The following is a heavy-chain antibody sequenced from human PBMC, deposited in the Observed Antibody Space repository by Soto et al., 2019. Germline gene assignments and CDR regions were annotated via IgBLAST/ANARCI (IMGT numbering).Heavy chain of an antibody. D-gene: IGHD6-6*01. V-gene: IGHV1-18*01. Sequence: ASVKVSCKASGYTFTSYGISWVRQAPGQGLEWMGWISAYNGNTNYAQKLQGRVTMTTDTSTSTAYMELRSLRSDDTAVYYCARDTLVSARPIYYYGMDAWGQGTTVTVSS. CDR3: ARDTLVSARPIYYYGMDA. J-gene: IGHJ6*02. CDR1: GYTFTSYG. CDR2: ISAYNGNT.